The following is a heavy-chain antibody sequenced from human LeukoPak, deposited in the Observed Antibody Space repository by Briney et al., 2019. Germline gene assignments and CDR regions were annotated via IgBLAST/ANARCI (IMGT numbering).Heavy chain of an antibody. J-gene: IGHJ4*02. CDR2: IYPADSDT. CDR3: ARLNGSYYNYFDY. Sequence: RGESLKISCKGSGYSFTSYWIGWVRQMPGKGLEWMGIIYPADSDTRVSPSFQGQVTISVDKSISAAYLQWSSLKASDTAMYYCARLNGSYYNYFDYWGQGTLVTVSS. D-gene: IGHD1-26*01. V-gene: IGHV5-51*01. CDR1: GYSFTSYW.